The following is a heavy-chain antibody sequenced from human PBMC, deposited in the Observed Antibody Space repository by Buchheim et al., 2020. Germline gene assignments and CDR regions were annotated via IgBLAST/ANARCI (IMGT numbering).Heavy chain of an antibody. CDR1: GGSMSNGDYY. Sequence: QVQLQESGPGLVKPSQTLSLTCSVSGGSMSNGDYYWSWIRQPPGKGLEWIGYIYYSGSTDYNPSLKSRVTISVDTSKKPFSLKLSSVTAADTAVYYCARASGYYGAGSYYRLNLNWIDPWGQGTL. CDR2: IYYSGST. J-gene: IGHJ5*02. CDR3: ARASGYYGAGSYYRLNLNWIDP. V-gene: IGHV4-30-4*01. D-gene: IGHD3-10*01.